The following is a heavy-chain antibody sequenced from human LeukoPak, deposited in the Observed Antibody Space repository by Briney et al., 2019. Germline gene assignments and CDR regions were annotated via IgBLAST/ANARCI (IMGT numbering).Heavy chain of an antibody. D-gene: IGHD4-17*01. Sequence: PGGSLRLSCVASGFTFSSCNMHWVRHAPGKGLEWVALIWYDGSNKYYTDSVKGRFTISRDNSKNTLYLQMNSLRAEDTALYYCAKDSNDYGDYNYFDYWGQGTLVTVSS. CDR2: IWYDGSNK. CDR1: GFTFSSCN. J-gene: IGHJ4*02. CDR3: AKDSNDYGDYNYFDY. V-gene: IGHV3-33*06.